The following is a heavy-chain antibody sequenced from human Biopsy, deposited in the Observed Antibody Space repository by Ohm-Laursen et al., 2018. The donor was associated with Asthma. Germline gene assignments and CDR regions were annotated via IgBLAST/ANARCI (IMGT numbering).Heavy chain of an antibody. V-gene: IGHV1-18*01. CDR3: ARDGPVGAPSDY. Sequence: AASVKVSCKASGYPFIGYHIHWMRQAPGQGLEWMGWISAYNGNTNYAQKLQGRVTMTTDTSTSTAYMELRSLRSDDTAVYYCARDGPVGAPSDYWGQGTLVTVSS. CDR1: GYPFIGYH. CDR2: ISAYNGNT. J-gene: IGHJ4*02. D-gene: IGHD1-26*01.